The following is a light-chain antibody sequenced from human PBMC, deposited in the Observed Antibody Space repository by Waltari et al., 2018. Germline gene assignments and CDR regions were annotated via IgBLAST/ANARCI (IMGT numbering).Light chain of an antibody. Sequence: EIVLTQSPLSLPVTLGAPASISCTSSPSLLHSNGYAYLDWYVQRPGLPPRLLIYFGSYRASGVPDRFSGSGSVTDFTLKISKVEAEDVGVYYCMQALQTSITFGQGTRLEIK. CDR2: FGS. CDR3: MQALQTSIT. CDR1: PSLLHSNGYAY. V-gene: IGKV2-28*01. J-gene: IGKJ5*01.